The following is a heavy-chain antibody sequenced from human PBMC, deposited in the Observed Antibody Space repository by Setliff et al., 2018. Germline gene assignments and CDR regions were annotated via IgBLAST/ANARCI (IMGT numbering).Heavy chain of an antibody. J-gene: IGHJ1*01. Sequence: PSETLSLTCTVSGGSVSSASHYWGWTRQAPGKGMEWIGSVYYSGYTYYKPSLQSRVTTSVDTSKSQFSLKLTSVTAADTAVYYCARVDFTMIQGVIGHWGQGTLVTVSS. CDR1: GGSVSSASHY. D-gene: IGHD3-10*01. CDR3: ARVDFTMIQGVIGH. CDR2: VYYSGYT. V-gene: IGHV4-39*07.